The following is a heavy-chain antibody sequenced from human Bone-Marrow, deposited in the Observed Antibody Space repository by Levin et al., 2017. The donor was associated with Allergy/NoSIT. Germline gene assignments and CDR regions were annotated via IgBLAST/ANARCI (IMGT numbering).Heavy chain of an antibody. J-gene: IGHJ5*02. CDR2: VYSTGAT. V-gene: IGHV4-4*07. Sequence: SETLSLTCTVSGDSFRTYYWSWIRQSAGRGLEWIGRVYSTGATSYNPSLESRVAMSVDTSKNQFSLRLTSVTAADTAVYYCAIGLRGSAVGTLYYFDPWGQRILVTGSS. CDR1: GDSFRTYY. D-gene: IGHD6-13*01. CDR3: AIGLRGSAVGTLYYFDP.